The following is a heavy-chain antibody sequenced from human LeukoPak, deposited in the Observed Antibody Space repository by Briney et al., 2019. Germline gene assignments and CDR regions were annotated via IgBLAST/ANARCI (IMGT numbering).Heavy chain of an antibody. D-gene: IGHD5-18*01. V-gene: IGHV1-69*04. Sequence: GASVKVSCKASGGTFSSYAISRVRQAPGQGLEWMGRIIPIFGIANYAQKFQGRVTITADKSTSTAYMELSSLRSEDTAVYYCARDDTADIDYWGQGTLVTVSS. CDR1: GGTFSSYA. CDR3: ARDDTADIDY. J-gene: IGHJ4*02. CDR2: IIPIFGIA.